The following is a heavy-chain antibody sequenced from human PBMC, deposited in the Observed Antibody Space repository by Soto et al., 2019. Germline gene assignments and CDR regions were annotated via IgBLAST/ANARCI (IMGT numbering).Heavy chain of an antibody. CDR1: GGSISSGGYS. Sequence: QQQLQESGSGLVKPSQTLSLTCAVSGGSISSGGYSWRRIRQPPGKGREWIGDINYSGSSYYNPSLKSRATISIDRSKNHFSLELTSVTAADTAVYYCARESGAGATNWFDPWGQGTLVTVSS. CDR3: ARESGAGATNWFDP. D-gene: IGHD1-26*01. J-gene: IGHJ5*02. V-gene: IGHV4-30-2*01. CDR2: INYSGSS.